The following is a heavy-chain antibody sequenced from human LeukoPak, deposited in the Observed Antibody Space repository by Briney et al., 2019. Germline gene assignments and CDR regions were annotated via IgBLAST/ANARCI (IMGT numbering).Heavy chain of an antibody. CDR2: IILISPTA. CDR3: ATGRVSDTTLVSWFDT. D-gene: IGHD5-18*01. CDR1: GGTLSTHA. V-gene: IGHV1-69*05. J-gene: IGHJ5*02. Sequence: ASVKVSCKASGGTLSTHAVSWVRQALGQGLEWMGGIILISPTANYAQKFQDRVTITMDQYTTYMELSSLRSDDTAVYYCATGRVSDTTLVSWFDTWGQGTLVTVSS.